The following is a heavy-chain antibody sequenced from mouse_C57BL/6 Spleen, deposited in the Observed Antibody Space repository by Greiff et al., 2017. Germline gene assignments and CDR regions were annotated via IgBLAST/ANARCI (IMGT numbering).Heavy chain of an antibody. Sequence: QVQLKESGPELVKPGASVKISCKASGYAFSSSWMNWVKQRPGKGLEWIGRIYPGDGDTNYNGKFKAKATLTADKSSSTAYMQLISLTSEDSAVYFCARSYGKGDYWGQGTTLTVSS. V-gene: IGHV1-82*01. CDR1: GYAFSSSW. J-gene: IGHJ2*01. CDR3: ARSYGKGDY. CDR2: IYPGDGDT. D-gene: IGHD2-1*01.